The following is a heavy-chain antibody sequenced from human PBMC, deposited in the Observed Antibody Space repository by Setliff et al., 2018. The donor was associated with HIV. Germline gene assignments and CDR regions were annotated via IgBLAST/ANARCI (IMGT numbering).Heavy chain of an antibody. CDR2: IYTSGST. D-gene: IGHD6-19*01. Sequence: SETLSLTCTVSGGSISSYYWSWIRQPPGKGLEWIGYIYTSGSTNYNPSLKSRVTISVDTSKNQFSLKLSSVTAADTAVYYCARQPQWLVRGFDYWGQGTLVTVSS. J-gene: IGHJ4*02. CDR1: GGSISSYY. CDR3: ARQPQWLVRGFDY. V-gene: IGHV4-4*09.